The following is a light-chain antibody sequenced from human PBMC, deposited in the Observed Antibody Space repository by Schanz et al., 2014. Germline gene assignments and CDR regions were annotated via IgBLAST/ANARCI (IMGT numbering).Light chain of an antibody. CDR2: GAS. CDR3: QQYHYWPPWT. CDR1: QSVRSSH. V-gene: IGKV3-20*01. J-gene: IGKJ1*01. Sequence: EIVLTQSPGTLSLSPGERATLSCRASQSVRSSHLAWYQQKPGQAPRLLIYGASSRATGIPDRFSGSGSGTDFTLTISRLEPEDFAVYYCQQYHYWPPWTFGQGTKVEIK.